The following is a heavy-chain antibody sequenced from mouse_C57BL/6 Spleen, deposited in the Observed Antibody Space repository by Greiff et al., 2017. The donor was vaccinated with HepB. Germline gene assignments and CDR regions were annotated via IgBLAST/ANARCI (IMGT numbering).Heavy chain of an antibody. CDR3: ATYGNYDGYFDV. CDR2: ISYSGST. V-gene: IGHV3-1*01. CDR1: GYSITSGYD. J-gene: IGHJ1*03. D-gene: IGHD2-1*01. Sequence: EVQLQESGPGMVKPSQSLSLTCTVTGYSITSGYDWHWIRHFPGNKLEWMGYISYSGSTNYNPSLKSRISITHDTSKNHFFLKLNSVTTEDTATYYCATYGNYDGYFDVWGTGTTVTVSS.